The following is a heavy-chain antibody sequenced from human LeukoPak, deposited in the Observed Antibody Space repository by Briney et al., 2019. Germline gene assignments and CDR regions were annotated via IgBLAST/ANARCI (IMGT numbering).Heavy chain of an antibody. CDR1: GYTFTNYH. Sequence: GSSVKVSCKASGYTFTNYHINWVRQPTGQGLEWMGCMNPNSGNTGYAQKFQGRVTMTRNTSISTAYTELSSLRSEDTAVYYCASSLRYFDPTGFDPWGQGTLVTVSS. CDR2: MNPNSGNT. D-gene: IGHD3-9*01. J-gene: IGHJ5*02. V-gene: IGHV1-8*01. CDR3: ASSLRYFDPTGFDP.